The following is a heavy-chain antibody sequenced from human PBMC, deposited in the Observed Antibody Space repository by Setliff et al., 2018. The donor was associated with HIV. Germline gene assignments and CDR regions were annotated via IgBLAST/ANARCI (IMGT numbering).Heavy chain of an antibody. J-gene: IGHJ2*01. D-gene: IGHD2-2*01. CDR2: INWNGGST. Sequence: GGSLRLSCAASGFTFDDYGMSWVRQAPGKGLEWVSGINWNGGSTGYADSVKGRFTISRDNAKNSLYLQMNSLRAEDTALYYCVRAIGYCSGSSCYGMDWYFDLWGRGTLVTVSS. CDR3: VRAIGYCSGSSCYGMDWYFDL. V-gene: IGHV3-20*04. CDR1: GFTFDDYG.